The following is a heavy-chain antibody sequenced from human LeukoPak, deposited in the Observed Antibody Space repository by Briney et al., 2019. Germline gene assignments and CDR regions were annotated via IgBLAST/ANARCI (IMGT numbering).Heavy chain of an antibody. J-gene: IGHJ5*02. V-gene: IGHV1-18*01. Sequence: ASVKVSCKASGYTFTSYGISWVRQAPGQGLEWMGWISAYNGNTNYAQKLQGRVTMTTDTSTSTAYMELRSLRSDDTAVYYCAGDPLLLWFGELFDNWFDPWGQGTLVTVSS. CDR2: ISAYNGNT. CDR1: GYTFTSYG. D-gene: IGHD3-10*01. CDR3: AGDPLLLWFGELFDNWFDP.